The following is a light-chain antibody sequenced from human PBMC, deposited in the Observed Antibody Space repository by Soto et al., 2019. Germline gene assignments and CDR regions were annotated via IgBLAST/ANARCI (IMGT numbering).Light chain of an antibody. CDR2: HAS. J-gene: IGKJ4*01. CDR3: QQFDTYPT. Sequence: AIQLTQSPSSLSASVGVRVTITCRANQGISSALAWYQRKPGKAPKLLISHASSLESGVPSRFSGSGSGTDFTLTISSLQPEDFATYHCQQFDTYPTFGGGTKVDIK. V-gene: IGKV1-13*02. CDR1: QGISSA.